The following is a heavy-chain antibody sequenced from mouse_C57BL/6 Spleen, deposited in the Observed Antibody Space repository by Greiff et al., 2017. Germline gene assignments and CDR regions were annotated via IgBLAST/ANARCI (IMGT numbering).Heavy chain of an antibody. J-gene: IGHJ2*01. CDR1: GYTFTDYY. Sequence: EVKLQESGPVLVKPGASVKMSCKASGYTFTDYYMNWVKQSHGKSLEWIGVINPYNGGTSYNQKFKGKATLTVDKSSSTAYMELNSLTSEDSAVYYCARPRDYDYDGDYFDYWGQGTTLTVSS. CDR3: ARPRDYDYDGDYFDY. CDR2: INPYNGGT. V-gene: IGHV1-19*01. D-gene: IGHD2-4*01.